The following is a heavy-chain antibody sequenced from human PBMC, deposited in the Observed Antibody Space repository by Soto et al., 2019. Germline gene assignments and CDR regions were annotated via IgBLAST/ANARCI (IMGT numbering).Heavy chain of an antibody. V-gene: IGHV4-31*03. CDR2: INYSGTT. CDR3: ASSHFSVVRATTWVDP. J-gene: IGHJ5*02. Sequence: QVQLQESGPGLVKPSQTLSLTCTVSGASISSGGYFWSWVRQHPGKGLEWIGYINYSGTTYYTPSLNARVTISADTSKNQFSLKLTSVTAADTAVYYCASSHFSVVRATTWVDPWGQGTLVTVSS. D-gene: IGHD3-10*01. CDR1: GASISSGGYF.